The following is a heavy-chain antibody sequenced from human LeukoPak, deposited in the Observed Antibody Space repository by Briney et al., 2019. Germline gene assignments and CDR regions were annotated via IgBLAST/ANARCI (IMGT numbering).Heavy chain of an antibody. CDR3: AGGYDSSGYPNDAFDI. D-gene: IGHD3-22*01. V-gene: IGHV1-18*01. CDR1: GYTFTSYG. J-gene: IGHJ3*02. Sequence: ASVKVSCKASGYTFTSYGISWVRQAPGQGLEWMGWISAYNGNTNYAQKLQGRVTMTTDTSTSTAYMELRSLRSDDTAVYYCAGGYDSSGYPNDAFDIWGQGTMVTVSS. CDR2: ISAYNGNT.